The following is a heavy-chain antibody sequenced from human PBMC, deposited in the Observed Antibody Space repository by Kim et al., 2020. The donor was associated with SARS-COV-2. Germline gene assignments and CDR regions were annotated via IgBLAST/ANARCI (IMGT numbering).Heavy chain of an antibody. D-gene: IGHD3-16*01. J-gene: IGHJ4*02. CDR3: ARGFTD. CDR2: YYRGST. V-gene: IGHV4-59*09. Sequence: YYRGSTNSNPPLKSRVTISVDTSKNQFSLKLSSVTAADTAVYYCARGFTDWGQGTLVTVSS.